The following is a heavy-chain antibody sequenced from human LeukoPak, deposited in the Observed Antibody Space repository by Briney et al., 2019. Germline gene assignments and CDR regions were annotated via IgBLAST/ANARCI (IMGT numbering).Heavy chain of an antibody. CDR3: ARDKAGDHDY. Sequence: GGSLRLSCAASGFTFSSYGTHWVRQAPGKGLEWVAVIWYDGSNKYYADSVKGRFTISRDNSKNTLDLQTTSLRDEDTAVHYCARDKAGDHDYWGQGTLVTVSS. V-gene: IGHV3-33*01. CDR1: GFTFSSYG. D-gene: IGHD7-27*01. CDR2: IWYDGSNK. J-gene: IGHJ4*02.